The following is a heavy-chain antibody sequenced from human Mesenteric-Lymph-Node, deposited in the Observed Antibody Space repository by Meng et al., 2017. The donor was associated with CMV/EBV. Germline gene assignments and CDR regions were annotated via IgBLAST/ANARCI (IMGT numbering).Heavy chain of an antibody. D-gene: IGHD2-2*01. CDR3: AKAPLGYCSSDSCLGLYYFDF. CDR1: NYH. V-gene: IGHV3-30*02. CDR2: IWYDGSRQ. Sequence: NYHMHWVRQAPGKGLEWVAFIWYDGSRQYSADSVKGRFTISRDNSENMLYLHMNSLRTEDTAVYYCAKAPLGYCSSDSCLGLYYFDFWGQGTLVTVSS. J-gene: IGHJ4*02.